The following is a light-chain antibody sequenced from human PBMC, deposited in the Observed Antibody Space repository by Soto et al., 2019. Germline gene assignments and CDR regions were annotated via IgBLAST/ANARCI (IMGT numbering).Light chain of an antibody. CDR3: SSYTRDVTLI. Sequence: QSALTQPASVSGSPGQSITISCTGTSSDIGGYNYVSWYQQHPGKAPKLMIYDVTSRPSGVSNRFSGSKSVNTASLTISGLQAEDEADYYCSSYTRDVTLIFGRGTKLTVL. J-gene: IGLJ2*01. CDR1: SSDIGGYNY. V-gene: IGLV2-14*03. CDR2: DVT.